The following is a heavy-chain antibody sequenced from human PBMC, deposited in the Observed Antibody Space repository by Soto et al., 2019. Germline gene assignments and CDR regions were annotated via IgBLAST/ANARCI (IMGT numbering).Heavy chain of an antibody. D-gene: IGHD3-16*01. V-gene: IGHV3-53*01. CDR2: IYSGGYT. CDR1: GFTVSNNY. CDR3: GTRGGGGGY. J-gene: IGHJ4*02. Sequence: EVQLVESGGGLIQPGGSLRLSCAVSGFTVSNNYMSWVRQAPGKGLEGVSVIYSGGYTAYGDSVKGRFTISRDNSKNNRYLQMNSGSADGRAVFYRGTRGGGGGYWGQGTLVTVSS.